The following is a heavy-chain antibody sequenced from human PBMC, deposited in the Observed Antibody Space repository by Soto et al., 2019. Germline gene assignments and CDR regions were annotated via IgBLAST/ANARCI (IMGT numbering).Heavy chain of an antibody. CDR3: EIGRWGNKY. J-gene: IGHJ4*02. V-gene: IGHV4-34*01. D-gene: IGHD3-16*01. Sequence: QVQLQQWGTGLLKSSETLSLNCAVYGGSFSPYYWSWVRQPPGKGLEWIGETDESGGIYYNPSLKSRVTVSLDTAKKQFSLEVKSVTAADTAVSYCEIGRWGNKYWGQGTLVTVSS. CDR2: TDESGGI. CDR1: GGSFSPYY.